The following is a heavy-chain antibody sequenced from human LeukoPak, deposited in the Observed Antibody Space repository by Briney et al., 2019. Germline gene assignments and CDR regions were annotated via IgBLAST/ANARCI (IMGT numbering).Heavy chain of an antibody. CDR3: AKIPKGGYFDY. D-gene: IGHD2-2*01. CDR1: GGTFSSYA. V-gene: IGHV1-69*13. CDR2: IIPIFGTA. J-gene: IGHJ4*02. Sequence: SVKVSCKASGGTFSSYAISWVRQAPGQGLEWMGGIIPIFGTANYAQKFQGRVTITADESTSTAYMELSSLRAEDTAVYYCAKIPKGGYFDYWGQGTLVTVSS.